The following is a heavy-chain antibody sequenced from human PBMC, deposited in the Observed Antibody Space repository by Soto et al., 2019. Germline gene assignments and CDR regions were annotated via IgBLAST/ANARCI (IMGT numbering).Heavy chain of an antibody. D-gene: IGHD3-10*01. V-gene: IGHV1-18*01. Sequence: QVQLVQSETEVKKPGASVKVSCKASGYIFTNYDITWVRQAPGQGLEWMGWVSGYTGNTKYAQKFQDRVTMTTDTSTSTVYTGLRSMRSGDTAVYYCAGFGSAPYYCSGVDAWGQGTTVFVSS. CDR1: GYIFTNYD. CDR3: AGFGSAPYYCSGVDA. CDR2: VSGYTGNT. J-gene: IGHJ6*02.